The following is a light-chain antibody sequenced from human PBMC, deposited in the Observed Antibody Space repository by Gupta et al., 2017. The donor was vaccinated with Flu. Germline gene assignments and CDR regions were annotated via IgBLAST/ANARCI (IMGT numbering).Light chain of an antibody. CDR3: QYYGTYSGA. V-gene: IGKV1-5*03. CDR1: QGISRG. CDR2: KAS. Sequence: PTPRAASVGDRVTITCRASQGISRGLAWYQQKPGQAPKLLIYKASNLESGVPSRFSGSGSETEFTLTISSLHPDDVATYYCQYYGTYSGAFGQGTKVEI. J-gene: IGKJ1*01.